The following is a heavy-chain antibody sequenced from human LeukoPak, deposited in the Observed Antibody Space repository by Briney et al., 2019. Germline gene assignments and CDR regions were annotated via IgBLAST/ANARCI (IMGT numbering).Heavy chain of an antibody. CDR1: GGTFSSYA. CDR3: ASSPPYCSGGSCYLFDY. CDR2: IIPTFGTA. J-gene: IGHJ4*02. Sequence: SVKVSCKASGGTFSSYAISWVRQAPGQGLEWMGGIIPTFGTANYAQKFQGRVTITADESTSTAYMELSSLRSEDTAVYYCASSPPYCSGGSCYLFDYWGQGTLVTVSS. D-gene: IGHD2-15*01. V-gene: IGHV1-69*13.